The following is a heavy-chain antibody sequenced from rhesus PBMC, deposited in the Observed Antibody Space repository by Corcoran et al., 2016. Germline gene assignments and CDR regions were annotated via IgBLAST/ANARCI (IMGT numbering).Heavy chain of an antibody. CDR3: AIWGDYCDTDY. J-gene: IGHJ4*01. Sequence: QVQLQESGPGVVKPSETMSLTCSVSGGSISASYRWSWIRQPPGKGLEWIGYIDGKSKITNNNPALKRLVTIAKDPSKNQFSLKLSSGTAADTAWYYCAIWGDYCDTDYWGQGVLVTVSS. D-gene: IGHD3-34*01. V-gene: IGHV4S10*01. CDR1: GGSISASYR. CDR2: IDGKSKIT.